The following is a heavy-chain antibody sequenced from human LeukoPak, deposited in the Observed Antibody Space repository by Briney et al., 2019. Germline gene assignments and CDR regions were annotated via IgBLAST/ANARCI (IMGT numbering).Heavy chain of an antibody. J-gene: IGHJ5*02. CDR2: IYTSGST. CDR3: ARDFAVPAAITYNWLDP. V-gene: IGHV4-4*07. D-gene: IGHD2-2*01. CDR1: GGSISSYY. Sequence: PSETLSLTCTVSGGSISSYYWSWIRQPAGKGLEWIGRIYTSGSTNYNPSLKSRVTMSVDTSKNQFSLKLSSVTAADTAVYYCARDFAVPAAITYNWLDPWGQGTRVTVSS.